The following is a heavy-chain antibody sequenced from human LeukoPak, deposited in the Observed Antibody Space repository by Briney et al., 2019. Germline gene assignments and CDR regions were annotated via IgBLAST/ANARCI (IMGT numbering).Heavy chain of an antibody. J-gene: IGHJ4*02. CDR2: IYSGGST. V-gene: IGHV3-66*01. D-gene: IGHD3-10*01. CDR3: AKVPHLYYGSGSYQLEY. CDR1: GFTFSNFW. Sequence: GGSLGLSCAASGFTFSNFWMSWVRQAPGKGLEWVSVIYSGGSTYYADSVKGRFTISRDNSKNTLYLQMNSLRAEDTAIYYCAKVPHLYYGSGSYQLEYWGQGTLVTVSS.